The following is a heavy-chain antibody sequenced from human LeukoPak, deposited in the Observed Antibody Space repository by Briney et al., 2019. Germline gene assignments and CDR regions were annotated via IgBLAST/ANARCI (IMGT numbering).Heavy chain of an antibody. J-gene: IGHJ5*02. CDR3: TRDRGTYHWLDP. Sequence: PGGSLKLSCAASGFTLSDSAIHWVRQASGKGLEWVGLIDRPAKSYATAYGASVGGRFTISRDDSKNTAYLQMDSLKTEDTALYYCTRDRGTYHWLDPWGQGTLVTASS. CDR2: IDRPAKSYAT. D-gene: IGHD1-26*01. V-gene: IGHV3-73*01. CDR1: GFTLSDSA.